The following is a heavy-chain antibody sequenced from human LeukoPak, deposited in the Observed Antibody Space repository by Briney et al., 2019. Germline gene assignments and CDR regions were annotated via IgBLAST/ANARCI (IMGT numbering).Heavy chain of an antibody. CDR1: GYSFTSYW. J-gene: IGHJ4*02. CDR2: IYPGDSYT. D-gene: IGHD3-10*01. V-gene: IGHV5-51*01. CDR3: ARRSGNYYSAFDY. Sequence: GESLKISCKGSGYSFTSYWIGWVRQMPGKGLQWMGIIYPGDSYTRYSPSFQGQVTISADKSISTAYLQWSSLKASDTAMYYCARRSGNYYSAFDYWGQGTLVTVSS.